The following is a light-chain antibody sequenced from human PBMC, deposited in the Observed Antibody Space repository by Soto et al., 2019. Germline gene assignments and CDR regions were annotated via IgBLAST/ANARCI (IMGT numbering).Light chain of an antibody. CDR1: QSVNNN. V-gene: IGKV3-15*01. CDR2: SAS. CDR3: QQYNKWPLT. Sequence: EIVMTQSPVTLSVSPGERATLSCTASQSVNNNVAWYQQKPGHTPRLLIYSASIGATGTPARFSGSGSGSDFTLTISSLQSEDFAVDYCQQYNKWPLTFGPGTKVYIK. J-gene: IGKJ3*01.